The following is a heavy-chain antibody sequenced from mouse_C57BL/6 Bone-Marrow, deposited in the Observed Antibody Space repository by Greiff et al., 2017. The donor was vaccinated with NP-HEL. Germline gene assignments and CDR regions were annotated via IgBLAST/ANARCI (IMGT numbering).Heavy chain of an antibody. CDR1: GYTFTSYW. V-gene: IGHV1-55*01. CDR2: IYPGSGST. Sequence: VQLQQPGAELVKPGASVKMSCKASGYTFTSYWITWVKQRPGQGLEWIGDIYPGSGSTNYNEKFKSKATLTIDTSSSTAYMQLSSLTSEDSAVYYCARSEEWLLPSYWGQGTLVTVSA. D-gene: IGHD2-3*01. J-gene: IGHJ3*01. CDR3: ARSEEWLLPSY.